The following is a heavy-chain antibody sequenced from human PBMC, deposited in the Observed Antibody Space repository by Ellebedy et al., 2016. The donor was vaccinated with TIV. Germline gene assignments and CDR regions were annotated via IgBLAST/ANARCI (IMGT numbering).Heavy chain of an antibody. V-gene: IGHV1-2*02. CDR1: GYTFTGYY. Sequence: ASVKVSCKASGYTFTGYYMHWVRQAPGQGLAWMGWINPDTGDTNYAQKFQGRVTMTRDTSITTAYMELSRLRSDDTAVYYCARGCNSTSCSGDYYYGMTVWGQGTTFTVSS. D-gene: IGHD2-2*01. CDR3: ARGCNSTSCSGDYYYGMTV. J-gene: IGHJ6*02. CDR2: INPDTGDT.